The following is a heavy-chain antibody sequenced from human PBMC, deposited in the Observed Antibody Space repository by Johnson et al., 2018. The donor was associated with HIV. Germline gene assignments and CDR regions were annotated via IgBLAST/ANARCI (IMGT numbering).Heavy chain of an antibody. Sequence: VQLVESGGGLVQPGGSLRLSCAASGFTVSSNYMSWVRQAPGKGLEWVSVIYSRGGSYYVDSVRGRFTISRDNSKRMLYLQMDSLTAEDTAVYYCATYNFWSSYAFDIWGQGTTVTVSS. V-gene: IGHV3-66*01. CDR2: IYSRGGS. CDR1: GFTVSSNY. D-gene: IGHD3-3*01. CDR3: ATYNFWSSYAFDI. J-gene: IGHJ3*02.